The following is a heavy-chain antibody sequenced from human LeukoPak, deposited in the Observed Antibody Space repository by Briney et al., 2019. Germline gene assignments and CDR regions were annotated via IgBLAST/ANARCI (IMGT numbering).Heavy chain of an antibody. J-gene: IGHJ4*02. CDR1: GFTFSTYS. CDR3: ARDGEMATAYGGYFDY. V-gene: IGHV3-21*01. Sequence: GGSLRLSCVASGFTFSTYSMNWVRRAPGKGLQWVSCISSSSSYICYADSLKGRFTISRDNAKNSLYLQMNSLRAEDTAVYYCARDGEMATAYGGYFDYWGQGILVTVSS. D-gene: IGHD5-24*01. CDR2: ISSSSSYI.